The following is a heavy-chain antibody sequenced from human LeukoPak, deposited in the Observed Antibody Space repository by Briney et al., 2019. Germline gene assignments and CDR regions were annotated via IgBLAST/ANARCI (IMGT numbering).Heavy chain of an antibody. J-gene: IGHJ4*02. Sequence: PSETLSLTCTVSGDSISSSSDYWVWLRQPPGKVLEWIATIHYTGITYYNPSLKSRVTISVDTSKNQFSLKLSSVTDADTAMYYCARYWGPYDNSGAYFDYWGQGTLVTVSS. V-gene: IGHV4-39*01. CDR2: IHYTGIT. D-gene: IGHD3-22*01. CDR3: ARYWGPYDNSGAYFDY. CDR1: GDSISSSSDY.